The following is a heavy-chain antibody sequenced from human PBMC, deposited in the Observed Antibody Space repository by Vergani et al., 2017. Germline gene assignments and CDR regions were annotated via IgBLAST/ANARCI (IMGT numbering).Heavy chain of an antibody. D-gene: IGHD3-10*02. J-gene: IGHJ6*02. CDR1: GYSFTNYA. CDR2: INTNTGNP. V-gene: IGHV7-4-1*02. Sequence: QVQLVQSGSELKKPGASVKISCKTSGYSFTNYAINCLRQAPGQGLEWMGKINTNTGNPTYAQGFTGRFVFSLDRPASAANLQISGLKTEDTAVYFCAXLRSAVVRGVQGATYYYYGLDVWGQGTTVNVSS. CDR3: AXLRSAVVRGVQGATYYYYGLDV.